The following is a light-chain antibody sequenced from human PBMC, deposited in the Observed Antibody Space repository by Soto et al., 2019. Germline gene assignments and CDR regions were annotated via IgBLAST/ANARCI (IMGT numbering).Light chain of an antibody. J-gene: IGLJ1*01. V-gene: IGLV2-14*01. CDR3: SSYTTSAPYV. Sequence: QSALTQPASVSGSPGQSITISCTGTSSDVGAHNFVSWYQHHPGRAPKVIIYEVTIRPSGVSNRFSGSKSGNTASLTISGLQAEDEADYYCSSYTTSAPYVFGSGTKLTVL. CDR1: SSDVGAHNF. CDR2: EVT.